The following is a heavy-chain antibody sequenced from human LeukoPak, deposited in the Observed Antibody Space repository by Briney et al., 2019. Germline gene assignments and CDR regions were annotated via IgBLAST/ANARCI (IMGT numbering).Heavy chain of an antibody. CDR1: GFMFSNHW. D-gene: IGHD2-15*01. CDR2: IKQDGSET. Sequence: GGSLRLSCAASGFMFSNHWMTWVRQAPGKGLEWVANIKQDGSETYYMDYVKGRFTISRDNAKNSLHLQMDSLRAEATAVYYCASGVVADAFDIWGQGTMVTVSS. J-gene: IGHJ3*02. V-gene: IGHV3-7*03. CDR3: ASGVVADAFDI.